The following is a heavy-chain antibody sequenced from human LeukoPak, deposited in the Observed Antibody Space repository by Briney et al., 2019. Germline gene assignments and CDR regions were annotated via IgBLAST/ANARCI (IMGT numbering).Heavy chain of an antibody. CDR2: MNPNSGNT. J-gene: IGHJ4*02. CDR3: ARPPVSGYYYLVY. D-gene: IGHD3-22*01. V-gene: IGHV1-8*03. CDR1: GYTFISYD. Sequence: GASVKVSCKASGYTFISYDINWVRQVTGQGLEWMGWMNPNSGNTGYAQKFQGRVTITRNTSISTAFMELSSLRSEDTAVYYCARPPVSGYYYLVYWGQGTLVTVSS.